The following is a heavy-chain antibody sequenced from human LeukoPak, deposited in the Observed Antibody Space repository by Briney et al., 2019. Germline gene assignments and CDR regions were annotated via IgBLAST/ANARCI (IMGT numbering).Heavy chain of an antibody. V-gene: IGHV3-48*03. CDR2: ISSSGSTI. D-gene: IGHD5-18*01. Sequence: PGGSLRLSCAASGFTFSSYEMNWVRQAPGKGLEWVSYISSSGSTIYYADSVKGRFTISRDNAKNSLYLQMNSLRAEDTAVYYCARDHRIQLWFCPFDYWGQGTLVTVSS. CDR3: ARDHRIQLWFCPFDY. J-gene: IGHJ4*02. CDR1: GFTFSSYE.